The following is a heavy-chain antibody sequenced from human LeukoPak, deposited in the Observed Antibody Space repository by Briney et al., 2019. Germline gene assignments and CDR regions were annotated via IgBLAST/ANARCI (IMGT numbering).Heavy chain of an antibody. CDR1: GGSFSGYY. Sequence: SETLSLTCAVYGGSFSGYYWSWIRQPPGKGLEWIEEINHSGSTNYNPSLKSRVTISVATSKNQFSLKLSSVTAADTAVYYCARGLRNIVVVPAAKNWFDPWGQGTLVTVSS. CDR3: ARGLRNIVVVPAAKNWFDP. J-gene: IGHJ5*02. D-gene: IGHD2-2*01. CDR2: INHSGST. V-gene: IGHV4-34*01.